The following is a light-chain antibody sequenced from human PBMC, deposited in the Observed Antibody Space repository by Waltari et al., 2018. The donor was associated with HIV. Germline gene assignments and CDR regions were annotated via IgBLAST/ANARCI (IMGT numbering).Light chain of an antibody. CDR1: TSNIGSKF. Sequence: SVLTQPPSTSGPPGQKVTIPCSGSTSNIGSKFVYWYQQFPGTAPKLLIYRNNERPSGVPDRFSGSKSGISASLAITGLRSEDEADYYCAAWDVSLSGWVFGGGTKLTVL. CDR3: AAWDVSLSGWV. V-gene: IGLV1-47*01. CDR2: RNN. J-gene: IGLJ3*02.